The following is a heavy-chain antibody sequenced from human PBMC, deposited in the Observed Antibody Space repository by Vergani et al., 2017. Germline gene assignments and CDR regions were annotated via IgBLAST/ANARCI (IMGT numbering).Heavy chain of an antibody. CDR1: GGTFSSYA. J-gene: IGHJ1*01. CDR3: AGDRGTVSTPNSFQH. CDR2: IIPILGIA. V-gene: IGHV1-69*04. Sequence: QVQLVQSGAEVKKPGSSVKVSCRASGGTFSSYAISWVRQAPGQGLEWMGRIIPILGIAHYAQKFQGRVTIAADKATSTAYMELSSLRSENTAVYYCAGDRGTVSTPNSFQHCGRGTLVTVSS. D-gene: IGHD4-17*01.